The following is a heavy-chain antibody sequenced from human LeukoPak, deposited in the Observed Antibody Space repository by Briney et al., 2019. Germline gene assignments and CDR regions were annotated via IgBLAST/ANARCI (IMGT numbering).Heavy chain of an antibody. D-gene: IGHD6-6*01. Sequence: KTSETLSLTCTVSGGSISSGSYYWSWIRQPAGKGLEWIGRIYTSGSTNYSPSLKSRVTISVDTSKNQFSLKLSSVTAADTAVYYCARRLSIARLDWGQGTLVTVSS. CDR2: IYTSGST. CDR3: ARRLSIARLD. V-gene: IGHV4-61*02. J-gene: IGHJ4*02. CDR1: GGSISSGSYY.